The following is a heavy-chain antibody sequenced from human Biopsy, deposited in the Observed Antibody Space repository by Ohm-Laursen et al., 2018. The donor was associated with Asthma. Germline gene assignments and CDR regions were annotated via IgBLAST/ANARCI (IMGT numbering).Heavy chain of an antibody. D-gene: IGHD6-19*01. J-gene: IGHJ6*02. CDR3: ARCQVGYSSGWSLLLKKIYYAGMDV. Sequence: SVKVSCKAPGGTFSNFAISWVRQAPGQGLEWLGGIMTVFGTTNYAQKFQGRVTITADESTSTACMEVTSLRSEDTAIYYCARCQVGYSSGWSLLLKKIYYAGMDVWGQGTAVTVSS. CDR2: IMTVFGTT. V-gene: IGHV1-69*13. CDR1: GGTFSNFA.